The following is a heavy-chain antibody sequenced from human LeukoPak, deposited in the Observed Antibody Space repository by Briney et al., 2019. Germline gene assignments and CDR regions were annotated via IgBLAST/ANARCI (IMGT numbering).Heavy chain of an antibody. CDR1: GGSFSGYY. J-gene: IGHJ5*02. CDR3: ARVRIAAAGTSVGWFDP. Sequence: PSETLSLTCAVYGGSFSGYYWSWIRQPPGKGLKWIGEINHSGSTNYNPSLKSRVTISVDTSKNQFSLKLSSVTAADTAVYYCARVRIAAAGTSVGWFDPWGQGTLVTVSS. D-gene: IGHD6-13*01. CDR2: INHSGST. V-gene: IGHV4-34*01.